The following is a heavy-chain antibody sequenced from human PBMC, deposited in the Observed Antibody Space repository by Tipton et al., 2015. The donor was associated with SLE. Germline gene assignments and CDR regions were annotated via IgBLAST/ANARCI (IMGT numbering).Heavy chain of an antibody. CDR1: GFTVSSNY. CDR2: IYSGGST. J-gene: IGHJ3*02. D-gene: IGHD3-22*01. CDR3: ARAMSYYYYDSSDAFDI. V-gene: IGHV3-53*04. Sequence: VQLVQSGGGLVQPGGSLRLSCAASGFTVSSNYMSWVRQAPGKGLEWVSVIYSGGSTYYADSVKGRFTISKHNSKNTLYLQMNSLGAEDAAVYYCARAMSYYYYDSSDAFDIWGQGTMVTVSS.